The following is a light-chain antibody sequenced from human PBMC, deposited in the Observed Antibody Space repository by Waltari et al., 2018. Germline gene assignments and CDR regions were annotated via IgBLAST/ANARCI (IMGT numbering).Light chain of an antibody. V-gene: IGLV2-14*01. CDR1: SNDVGGYGY. CDR3: SSHTRTVPHV. J-gene: IGLJ1*01. CDR2: EVS. Sequence: QSALTQPASVSGSPGQSVSISCTGTSNDVGGYGYVSWYQQFPGKAPKLMIYEVSYRPSGVSSPFSGSKSGNTASLTISGLQAEDEAVYYGSSHTRTVPHVFGTGTKVTVV.